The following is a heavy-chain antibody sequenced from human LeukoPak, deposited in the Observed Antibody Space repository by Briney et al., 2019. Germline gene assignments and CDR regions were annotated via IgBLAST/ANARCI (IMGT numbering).Heavy chain of an antibody. D-gene: IGHD6-19*01. Sequence: GGSLRLSCAASGFTVSSNYMSWVRQAPGKGLEWVSVIYSGGSTYYADSVKGRFTIFRDNSKNTLYLQTNSLGAEDTAVYYCARASGWSAYYYMDVWGKGTTVTVSS. CDR3: ARASGWSAYYYMDV. V-gene: IGHV3-53*01. CDR1: GFTVSSNY. J-gene: IGHJ6*03. CDR2: IYSGGST.